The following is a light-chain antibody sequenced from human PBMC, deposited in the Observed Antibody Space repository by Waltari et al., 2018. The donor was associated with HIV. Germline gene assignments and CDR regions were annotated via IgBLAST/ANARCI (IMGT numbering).Light chain of an antibody. J-gene: IGLJ1*01. V-gene: IGLV2-14*01. CDR3: SSYRSTSTLGV. Sequence: QSALTQPASVSGSPGQSITISCTGTSSDVGGYNYVSWYQHHPGKAPKLIIFEVTNRPSGVSNRFSGSKSGNTASLTISGLQADDEADYYCSSYRSTSTLGVFGTGTKV. CDR1: SSDVGGYNY. CDR2: EVT.